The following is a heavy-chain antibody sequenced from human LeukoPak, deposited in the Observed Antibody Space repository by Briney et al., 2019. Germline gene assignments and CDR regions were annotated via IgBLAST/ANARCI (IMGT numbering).Heavy chain of an antibody. CDR2: ISWNSGSI. V-gene: IGHV3-9*01. D-gene: IGHD2-2*01. J-gene: IGHJ6*02. CDR1: GFTFDDYA. Sequence: GRSLRLSCAASGFTFDDYAMHWVRQAPGKGLEWVSGISWNSGSIGYADSVKGRFTISRDNAKNSLYLQMNSLRAEDTALYYCAKDILDGGYCSSTSCQEEHHYGMDVWGQGTTVTVSS. CDR3: AKDILDGGYCSSTSCQEEHHYGMDV.